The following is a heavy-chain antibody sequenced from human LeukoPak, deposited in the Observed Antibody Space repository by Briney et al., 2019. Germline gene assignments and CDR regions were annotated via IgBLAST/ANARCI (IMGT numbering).Heavy chain of an antibody. CDR1: GFTFSSYA. Sequence: GGSLRLSCAASGFTFSSYAMHWVRQAPGKGLEWVAAISYDGSNKYYADSVKGRFTISRDNSKNTLYLQMNSLKTEDTAVYYCASSKYYYDSSGYLDYWGQGTLVTVSS. CDR2: ISYDGSNK. V-gene: IGHV3-30-3*01. CDR3: ASSKYYYDSSGYLDY. J-gene: IGHJ4*02. D-gene: IGHD3-22*01.